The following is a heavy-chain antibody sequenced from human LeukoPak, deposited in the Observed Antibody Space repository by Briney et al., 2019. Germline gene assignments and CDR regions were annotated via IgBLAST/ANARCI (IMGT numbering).Heavy chain of an antibody. CDR1: GYTLTELS. Sequence: ASXXXXCKVSGYTLTELSMHWVRQAPGKGREWMGGFDPEDGETIYAQKFQGRVTMTKDTSTDTAYMELRRLRYEDTGVYYCALSYDFWSGYYTGFLNYWGQGTLVTVSS. V-gene: IGHV1-24*01. J-gene: IGHJ4*02. D-gene: IGHD3-3*01. CDR3: ALSYDFWSGYYTGFLNY. CDR2: FDPEDGET.